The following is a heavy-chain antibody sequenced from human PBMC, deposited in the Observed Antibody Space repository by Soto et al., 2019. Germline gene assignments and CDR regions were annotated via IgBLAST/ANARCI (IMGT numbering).Heavy chain of an antibody. D-gene: IGHD6-6*01. J-gene: IGHJ4*02. CDR1: GYTFTSYD. V-gene: IGHV1-8*01. Sequence: ASVKVSCKASGYTFTSYDINWVRQATGQGLEWMGWMNPNSGNTGYAQKFQGRVTMTRNNSISTAYMELSSLRSEDTAVYYCARNIVYCSSDSVLAYSAQGSLVFVSS. CDR2: MNPNSGNT. CDR3: ARNIVYCSSDSVLAY.